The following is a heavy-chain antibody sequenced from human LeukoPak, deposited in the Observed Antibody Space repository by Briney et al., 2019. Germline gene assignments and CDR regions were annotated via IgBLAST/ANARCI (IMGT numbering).Heavy chain of an antibody. V-gene: IGHV3-7*01. Sequence: LGGSLRLSCAASGFTFSSYWMSWVRQAPGKGLEWVANIKEDGREKYYVDSVKGRFTISRDNAKNSLYLQMNSLRAEDTAVYYCARPAYPRYDSNGYYLEWGQGTLVTVSS. CDR3: ARPAYPRYDSNGYYLE. J-gene: IGHJ4*02. D-gene: IGHD3-22*01. CDR1: GFTFSSYW. CDR2: IKEDGREK.